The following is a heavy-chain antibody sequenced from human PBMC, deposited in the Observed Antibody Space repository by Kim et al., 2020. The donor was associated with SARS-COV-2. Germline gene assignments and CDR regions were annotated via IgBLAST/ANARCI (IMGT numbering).Heavy chain of an antibody. CDR2: ISYSAATI. V-gene: IGHV3-48*02. CDR1: GLTLSTYD. CDR3: VPHRLGCFDP. D-gene: IGHD7-27*01. Sequence: GGSLRLSCAASGLTLSTYDMSWVRQAPGKGLEWLSFISYSAATIYYADSVKGRFTISRDNVKNSLYLQMNSLRYEDTAVYYCVPHRLGCFDPWGQGTLVTVSS. J-gene: IGHJ5*02.